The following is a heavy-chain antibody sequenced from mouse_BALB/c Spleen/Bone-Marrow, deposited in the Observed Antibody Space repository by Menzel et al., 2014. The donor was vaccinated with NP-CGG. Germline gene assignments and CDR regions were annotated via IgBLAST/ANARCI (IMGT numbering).Heavy chain of an antibody. J-gene: IGHJ4*01. V-gene: IGHV1-67*01. CDR3: AREVRAPWYAMDY. D-gene: IGHD2-14*01. CDR2: ISTYNGNT. CDR1: GYTFTDYA. Sequence: VKLQEPGPEVVRPGVSVKISCKGSGYTFTDYAMHWVKQSHAKSLEWIGIISTYNGNTNYNQKFKGKATMTVDKSSSTAYMELARLTSEDSAIYYCAREVRAPWYAMDYWGQGTSVTVSS.